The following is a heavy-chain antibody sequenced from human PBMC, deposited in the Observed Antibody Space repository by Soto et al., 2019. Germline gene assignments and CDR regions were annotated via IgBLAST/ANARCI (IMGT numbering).Heavy chain of an antibody. CDR2: ISGSGGST. V-gene: IGHV3-23*01. D-gene: IGHD3-22*01. CDR3: AKDTGYYYDSSGSSYDP. CDR1: GFTFSSYA. Sequence: PGGSLRLSCAASGFTFSSYAMSWVRQAPGKGLEWVSAISGSGGSTYYADSVKGRFTISRDNSKNTLYLQMNSLRAEDTAVYYCAKDTGYYYDSSGSSYDPWGQGTLVTVSS. J-gene: IGHJ5*02.